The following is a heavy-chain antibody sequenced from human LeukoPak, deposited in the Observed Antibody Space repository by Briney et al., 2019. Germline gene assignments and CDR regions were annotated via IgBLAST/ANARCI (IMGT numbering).Heavy chain of an antibody. D-gene: IGHD6-19*01. J-gene: IGHJ4*02. CDR2: ISYDGSNK. Sequence: EGSLRLSCEGSGFTFSNYGIHWVRQAPGRGLEWVAVISYDGSNKYYADSVKGRFTISRDNSKNTLYLQMNSLRAEDTAVYYCARDHEEWLTPIFDYWGQGTLVTVSS. V-gene: IGHV3-30*19. CDR3: ARDHEEWLTPIFDY. CDR1: GFTFSNYG.